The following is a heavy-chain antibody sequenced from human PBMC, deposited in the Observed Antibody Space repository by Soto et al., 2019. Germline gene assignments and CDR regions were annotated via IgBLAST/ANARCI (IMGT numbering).Heavy chain of an antibody. CDR2: INHSGST. D-gene: IGHD2-15*01. CDR3: ARGPCSGGSCYYYYYYYMDV. CDR1: GGSFSGYY. V-gene: IGHV4-34*01. Sequence: PSETLSLTCAVYGGSFSGYYWSWFRQPPGKGLAWIGEINHSGSTNYNPSLKSRVTISVDTSKNQFSLKLSSVTAADTAVYYCARGPCSGGSCYYYYYYYMDVWGKGTTVTVSS. J-gene: IGHJ6*03.